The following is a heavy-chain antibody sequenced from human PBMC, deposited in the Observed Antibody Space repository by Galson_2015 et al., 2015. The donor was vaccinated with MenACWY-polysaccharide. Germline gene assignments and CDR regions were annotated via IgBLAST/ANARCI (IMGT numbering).Heavy chain of an antibody. Sequence: SLRLSCAASGFTFSSYSMNWVRQAPGKGLEWVSSISSSSSYIYYADSVKGRFTISSDNAKNSLYLQMNSLRAEDTAVYYCARGSYYCSSTSCPPRDYYYGMDVWGQGTTVTVSS. CDR3: ARGSYYCSSTSCPPRDYYYGMDV. D-gene: IGHD2-2*01. CDR1: GFTFSSYS. V-gene: IGHV3-21*01. J-gene: IGHJ6*02. CDR2: ISSSSSYI.